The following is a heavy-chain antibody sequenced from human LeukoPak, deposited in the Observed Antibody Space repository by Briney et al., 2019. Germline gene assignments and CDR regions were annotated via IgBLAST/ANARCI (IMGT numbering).Heavy chain of an antibody. CDR3: ARDVHGDYGSGWFDP. D-gene: IGHD4-17*01. Sequence: SVRVSCKTSGGTFNNSAISWVRQAPGQGLEWLGGIMPLFGTAGYAQKFQGRVTITKDESTRTVYLELTSLTSDDTAVYYCARDVHGDYGSGWFDPWGQGTLVTVSS. V-gene: IGHV1-69*05. CDR2: IMPLFGTA. J-gene: IGHJ5*02. CDR1: GGTFNNSA.